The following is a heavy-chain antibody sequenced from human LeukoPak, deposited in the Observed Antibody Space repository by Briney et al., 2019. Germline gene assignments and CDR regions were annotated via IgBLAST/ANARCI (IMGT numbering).Heavy chain of an antibody. J-gene: IGHJ4*02. D-gene: IGHD6-25*01. Sequence: SETLSLTCTVSGTSITRTYWSWIRQPPGRGLESVGYVYDTGDTNYNPSLKSRVTMSLDTSKNQFSLTLSSVTAADTAVYYCARRGTSGNYQRLHFDSWGQGILVTVSS. V-gene: IGHV4-59*08. CDR3: ARRGTSGNYQRLHFDS. CDR2: VYDTGDT. CDR1: GTSITRTY.